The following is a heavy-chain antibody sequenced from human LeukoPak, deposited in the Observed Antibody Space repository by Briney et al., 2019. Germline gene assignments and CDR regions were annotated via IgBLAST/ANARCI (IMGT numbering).Heavy chain of an antibody. CDR3: ARGGGYYDSSGYRVSAFDI. D-gene: IGHD3-22*01. V-gene: IGHV4-34*01. J-gene: IGHJ3*02. CDR2: INHSGST. CDR1: GGSFSGYY. Sequence: SETLSLTCAVYGGSFSGYYWSWIRQPPGKGLEWIGEINHSGSTNYNPSLKSRVTISVDTSKNQFSLKLSSVTAADTAVYYCARGGGYYDSSGYRVSAFDIWGQGTMVTVSS.